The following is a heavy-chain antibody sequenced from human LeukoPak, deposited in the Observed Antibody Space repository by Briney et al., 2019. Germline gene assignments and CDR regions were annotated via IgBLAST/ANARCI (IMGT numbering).Heavy chain of an antibody. CDR2: IYISGTT. V-gene: IGHV3-53*01. Sequence: PGGSLRLSCAAAGFTVSSSYLTWVRQAPGKGLEWVSFIYISGTTFYADSVKGRFTISRDNSKNTLYLQMHSVRVGDTAMYYCARTNCGRDCYMDVWGQGTTVTVSS. J-gene: IGHJ6*02. CDR3: ARTNCGRDCYMDV. D-gene: IGHD2-21*02. CDR1: GFTVSSSY.